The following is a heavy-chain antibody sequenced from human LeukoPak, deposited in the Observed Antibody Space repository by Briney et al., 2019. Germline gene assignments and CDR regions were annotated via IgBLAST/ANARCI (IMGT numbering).Heavy chain of an antibody. CDR1: GFTFSSYS. V-gene: IGHV3-21*01. Sequence: GGSLRLSCAASGFTFSSYSMNWVRQAPGKGLEWVSSISSRSTYVNYGDLVKGRFTISRDNAKNSLYLQMNSLRGEDTAVYYCARLNYYDDSGSSLGAMDVWGQGTTVTVSS. D-gene: IGHD3-22*01. CDR3: ARLNYYDDSGSSLGAMDV. CDR2: ISSRSTYV. J-gene: IGHJ6*02.